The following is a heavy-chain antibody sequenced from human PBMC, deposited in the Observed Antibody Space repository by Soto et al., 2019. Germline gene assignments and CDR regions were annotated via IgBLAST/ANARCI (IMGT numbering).Heavy chain of an antibody. Sequence: QVQLLQSGAEVKRSGTSVKVSCKAAAGTFRSYAMSWVRQAPGQGLEWMGGIIPMFGTPNYAQNFKGRLTITADESTRTAYMELSSLRSEDTAVYYCARMKLASLDHWGQGTLVTVSS. J-gene: IGHJ4*02. CDR2: IIPMFGTP. CDR1: AGTFRSYA. CDR3: ARMKLASLDH. V-gene: IGHV1-69*01.